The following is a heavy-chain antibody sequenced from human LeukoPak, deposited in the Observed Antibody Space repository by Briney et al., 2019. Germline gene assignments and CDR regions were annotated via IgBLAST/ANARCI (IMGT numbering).Heavy chain of an antibody. V-gene: IGHV4-59*01. Sequence: SETLSLTCTVSGGSISSYYWSWIRQPPGKGLEWIGYIYYSGSTNYNPSLKSRVTISVDTSKNQFSLKLSSVTAADTAVYYCAREVKGGDFWSGYYSKNNWFGPWGQGTLVTVSS. CDR3: AREVKGGDFWSGYYSKNNWFGP. CDR2: IYYSGST. J-gene: IGHJ5*02. D-gene: IGHD3-3*01. CDR1: GGSISSYY.